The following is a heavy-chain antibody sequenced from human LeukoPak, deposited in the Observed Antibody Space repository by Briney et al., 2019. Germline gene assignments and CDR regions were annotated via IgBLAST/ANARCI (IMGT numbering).Heavy chain of an antibody. V-gene: IGHV3-48*02. CDR1: GFTFSSYS. CDR3: AKDRGHMLNVYFDY. Sequence: GGSLRLSCAASGFTFSSYSMNWVRQAPGKGLEWVSHITASGTAMFYADSVKGRFTISRDNAKNSLYLQMNSLRDEDTAVYYCAKDRGHMLNVYFDYWGQGTLVTVSS. D-gene: IGHD2-8*01. J-gene: IGHJ4*02. CDR2: ITASGTAM.